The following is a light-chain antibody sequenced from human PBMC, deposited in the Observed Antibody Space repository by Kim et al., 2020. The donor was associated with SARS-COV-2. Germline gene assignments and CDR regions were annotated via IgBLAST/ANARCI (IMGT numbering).Light chain of an antibody. CDR2: GAS. J-gene: IGKJ2*03. CDR1: QSVSSSY. Sequence: EIVLTQSPGTLSLSPGERATLSCRASQSVSSSYLAWYQQKPGQAPRLLIYGASSGATGIPDRFSGSGSGTDFTLTISRLEPEDFAVYYCQQYGSSPSFGQGTKLEI. V-gene: IGKV3-20*01. CDR3: QQYGSSPS.